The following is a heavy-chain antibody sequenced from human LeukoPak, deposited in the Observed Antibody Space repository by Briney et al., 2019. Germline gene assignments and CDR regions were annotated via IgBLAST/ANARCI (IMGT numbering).Heavy chain of an antibody. D-gene: IGHD3-3*01. CDR2: IKQDGSEK. CDR3: ARVVLYYDFWSAYFHD. Sequence: PGGSLRLSCAASGFTYSTYWMSWVRQAPGKGLEWVANIKQDGSEKNYVDSVKGRFTISRDNAKNSVYLQMNSLRAEDTAVYYCARVVLYYDFWSAYFHDWGQGTLVTVSS. V-gene: IGHV3-7*02. J-gene: IGHJ4*02. CDR1: GFTYSTYW.